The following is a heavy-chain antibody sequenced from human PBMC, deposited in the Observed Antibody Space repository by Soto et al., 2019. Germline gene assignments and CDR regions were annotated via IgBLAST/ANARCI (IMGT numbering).Heavy chain of an antibody. CDR3: ARTAGRDDFWSGYRPDYYYMDV. V-gene: IGHV4-59*01. J-gene: IGHJ6*03. CDR2: IYYSGST. D-gene: IGHD3-3*01. Sequence: TSDTQSLTCTGSGASIRSYDWSLIRQKPGKGLEWMGYIYYSGSTNYNPSLKSRVTISVDTSKNQFSLKLSSVTAADTAVYYCARTAGRDDFWSGYRPDYYYMDVWGKGTTVTVSS. CDR1: GASIRSYD.